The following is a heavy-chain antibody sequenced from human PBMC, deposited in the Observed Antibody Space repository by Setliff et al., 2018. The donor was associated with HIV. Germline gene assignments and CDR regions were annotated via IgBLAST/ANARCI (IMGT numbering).Heavy chain of an antibody. CDR2: VSIGGTP. Sequence: SETLSLTCTVSGDSVSASDWSWIRQSAEKGLQWIGRVSIGGTPNVSPSLKSRVTMSVDKSYNQVSLRLRSVTAADTAIYFCARDFCLNNGASARGDYYYYYMDVWGTGASVTVSS. CDR1: GDSVSASD. J-gene: IGHJ6*03. CDR3: ARDFCLNNGASARGDYYYYYMDV. D-gene: IGHD2-8*01. V-gene: IGHV4-4*07.